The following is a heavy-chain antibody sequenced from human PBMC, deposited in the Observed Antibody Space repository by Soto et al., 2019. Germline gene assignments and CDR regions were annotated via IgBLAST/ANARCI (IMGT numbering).Heavy chain of an antibody. J-gene: IGHJ6*03. CDR1: GYTFTSYA. CDR3: ARSSYGEVYYYYYYYMDV. CDR2: INAGNGNT. V-gene: IGHV1-3*01. D-gene: IGHD4-17*01. Sequence: QVQLVQSGAEVKKPGASVKVSCKASGYTFTSYAMHWVRQAPGQRLEWMGWINAGNGNTKYSQKFQGRVTITRDTSASTAYMELSSLRSEDTAVYYCARSSYGEVYYYYYYYMDVWGKGTTVTVSS.